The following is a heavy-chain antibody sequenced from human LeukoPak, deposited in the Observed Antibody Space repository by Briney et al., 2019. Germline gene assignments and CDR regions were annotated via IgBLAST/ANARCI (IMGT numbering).Heavy chain of an antibody. J-gene: IGHJ4*02. CDR2: ISSSSSYI. D-gene: IGHD1-26*01. V-gene: IGHV3-21*01. CDR3: ARDSNHIGWDLLYSDY. Sequence: GGSLRLSCAASGFTFSCYSMNWVRQAPGKWLEWVSSISSSSSYIYYADSVKGRFTISRDNAKNSLYLQMNSLRAEDTAVYYCARDSNHIGWDLLYSDYWGQGTLVTVSS. CDR1: GFTFSCYS.